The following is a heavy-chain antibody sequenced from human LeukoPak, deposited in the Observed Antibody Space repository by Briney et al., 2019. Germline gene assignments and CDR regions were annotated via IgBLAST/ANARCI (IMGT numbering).Heavy chain of an antibody. CDR3: AKDVGIYYGSSDYEGMGGD. D-gene: IGHD6-13*01. J-gene: IGHJ4*02. Sequence: GGSLRLSCAASGFRFDDYTMHWFRQVPGKGLEWVSVIGWDASRTDYADSVRGRFIISRDNIKKSLFLQVNSLRTDDTALYYCAKDVGIYYGSSDYEGMGGDWGQGTLVTVSS. V-gene: IGHV3-43*01. CDR2: IGWDASRT. CDR1: GFRFDDYT.